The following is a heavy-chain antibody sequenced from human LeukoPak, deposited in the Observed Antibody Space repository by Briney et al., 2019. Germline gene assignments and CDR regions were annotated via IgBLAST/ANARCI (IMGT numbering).Heavy chain of an antibody. CDR1: GYTLTELS. V-gene: IGHV1-24*01. D-gene: IGHD4-23*01. CDR2: FDPEDGET. J-gene: IGHJ4*02. CDR3: ATWSALESVPWYYFGY. Sequence: ASVKVSCKVSGYTLTELSMHWVRQAPGKGLEWMGGFDPEDGETIYAQKFQGRVTMTEDTSTDTAYMELSSLRSEDTAVYYCATWSALESVPWYYFGYWGQGTLVTVSS.